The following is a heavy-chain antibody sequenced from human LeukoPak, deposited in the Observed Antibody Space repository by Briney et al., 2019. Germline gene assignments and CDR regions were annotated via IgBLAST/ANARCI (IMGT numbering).Heavy chain of an antibody. CDR3: ARRFGHIDP. CDR1: GGSISSSSYY. CDR2: IYYSGST. V-gene: IGHV4-39*07. D-gene: IGHD3-10*01. Sequence: SETLSLTCTVSGGSISSSSYYWGWIRQPPGKGLEWIGSIYYSGSTYYNPSLKSRVTISVDTSKNQFSLKLSSVTAADTAVYYCARRFGHIDPWGQGTLVTVSS. J-gene: IGHJ5*02.